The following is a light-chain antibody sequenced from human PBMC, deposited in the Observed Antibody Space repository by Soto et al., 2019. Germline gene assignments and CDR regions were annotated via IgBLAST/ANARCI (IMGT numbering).Light chain of an antibody. CDR2: WAS. Sequence: DIVMTQSPDSLAVSLGERATINCKSSQSVLYSSNNKNYLAWYQQKPGQPPKLLIYWASTRESGVPDRFSGSGSGTKSTLTISSLQAEDVAIYYCQQSYSTPNTFGQGTKVEIK. CDR1: QSVLYSSNNKNY. J-gene: IGKJ1*01. CDR3: QQSYSTPNT. V-gene: IGKV4-1*01.